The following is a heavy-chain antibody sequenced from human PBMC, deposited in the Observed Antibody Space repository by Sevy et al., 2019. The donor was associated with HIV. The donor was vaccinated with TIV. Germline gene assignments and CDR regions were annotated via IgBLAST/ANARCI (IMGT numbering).Heavy chain of an antibody. D-gene: IGHD3-16*01. V-gene: IGHV3-23*01. CDR2: ISGSGGST. CDR3: AKMITSYYYYGMDV. CDR1: GFTFSSYA. J-gene: IGHJ6*02. Sequence: GGSLRLSCAASGFTFSSYAMSWVRQASGKGLEWVSAISGSGGSTYYADSVKGRFTISRDNSKNTLYLQMNSLRAEDTAVYYCAKMITSYYYYGMDVWGQGTTVTVSS.